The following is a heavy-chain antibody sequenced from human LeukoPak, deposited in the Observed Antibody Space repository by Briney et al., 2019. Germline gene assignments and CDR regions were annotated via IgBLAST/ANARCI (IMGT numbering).Heavy chain of an antibody. J-gene: IGHJ5*02. D-gene: IGHD2-2*01. CDR3: ARHRGLRYCSSTSCSNWFDP. Sequence: SGTLSLTCTVSGGSISSYYWSWIRQPPGKGLEWIGYIYYSGSTNYNPSLKSRVTISVDTSRNQFSLKLSSVTAADTAVYYCARHRGLRYCSSTSCSNWFDPWGQGTLVTVSS. CDR2: IYYSGST. V-gene: IGHV4-59*08. CDR1: GGSISSYY.